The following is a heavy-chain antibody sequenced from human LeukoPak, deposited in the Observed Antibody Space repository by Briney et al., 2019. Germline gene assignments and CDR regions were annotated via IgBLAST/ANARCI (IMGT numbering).Heavy chain of an antibody. CDR1: GGSCDDYY. CDR3: ARGRDRSKAGDH. V-gene: IGHV4-34*01. CDR2: IHPSGIF. J-gene: IGHJ4*02. Sequence: SETLSLTCAVYGGSCDDYYCSWLRQPPGKGLEWIGEIHPSGIFYYNSSLLNRVTISIDTSKSQFSLRLTSVTAADTAFYYCARGRDRSKAGDHWGQGSLVTVSS.